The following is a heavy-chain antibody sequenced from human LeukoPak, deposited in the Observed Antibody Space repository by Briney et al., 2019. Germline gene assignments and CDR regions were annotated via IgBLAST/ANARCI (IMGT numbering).Heavy chain of an antibody. J-gene: IGHJ3*02. CDR1: GFTVSSNY. CDR3: ARDDPYAFDI. V-gene: IGHV3-53*01. Sequence: PGGSLRLSCAASGFTVSSNYMSWVRQAPGKGLEWVSVIYSGGATYYTDSVKGRFTISRDNAKNSLYLQMNSLRAEDTAVYYCARDDPYAFDIWGQGTMVTVSS. CDR2: IYSGGAT.